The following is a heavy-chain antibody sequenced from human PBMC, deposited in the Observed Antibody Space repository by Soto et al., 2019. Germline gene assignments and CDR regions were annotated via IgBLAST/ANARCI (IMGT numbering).Heavy chain of an antibody. CDR1: GYSFTSYW. V-gene: IGHV5-51*01. D-gene: IGHD6-13*01. J-gene: IGHJ6*02. Sequence: GESLKISCKGSGYSFTSYWIGWVRQMPGKGLEWMGIIYPGDSDTRYSPSFQGQVTISADKSISTAYLQWSSLKASDTAMYYCARQGLIAAAGDYYYYGMDVWGQGTTVTVSS. CDR2: IYPGDSDT. CDR3: ARQGLIAAAGDYYYYGMDV.